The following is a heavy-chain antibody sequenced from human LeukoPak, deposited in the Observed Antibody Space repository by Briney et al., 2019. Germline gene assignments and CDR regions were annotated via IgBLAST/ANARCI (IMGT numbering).Heavy chain of an antibody. CDR1: GGSISSYY. V-gene: IGHV4-59*08. CDR3: ARHTYRSSFIGDSDY. CDR2: IYYSGST. J-gene: IGHJ4*02. Sequence: SETLSLTCTVSGGSISSYYWSWIRQPPGKGLEWIGYIYYSGSTNYNPSLKSRVTISVDTSKNQFSLKLSSVTAADTAVYYCARHTYRSSFIGDSDYWGQGTLVTVSS. D-gene: IGHD6-13*01.